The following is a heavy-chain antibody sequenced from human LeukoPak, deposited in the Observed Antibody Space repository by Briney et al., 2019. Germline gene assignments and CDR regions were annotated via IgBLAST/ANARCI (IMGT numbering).Heavy chain of an antibody. J-gene: IGHJ5*02. CDR2: IYTSGST. Sequence: PSQTLSLTCTVSGGSISSGSYYWSWIRQPAGKGLEWIGRIYTSGSTNYNPSLKSRVTISVDTSKNQFSLKLSSVTAADTAVYYCARDTGIAVAGSYWFDPWGQGTLVTVSP. D-gene: IGHD6-19*01. V-gene: IGHV4-61*02. CDR3: ARDTGIAVAGSYWFDP. CDR1: GGSISSGSYY.